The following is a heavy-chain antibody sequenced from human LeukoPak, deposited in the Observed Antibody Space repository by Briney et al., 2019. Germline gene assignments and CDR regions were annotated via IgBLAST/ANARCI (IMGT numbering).Heavy chain of an antibody. Sequence: SKTLSLTCTVSGGSINGYYWSWIRQSPGKGLESLGYIYYTGSTNYNPSLKSRVTMSVDTSRNQFFLRLSSVTAADTAVYYCARFSEYYHSSVHYLDYWGQGTLVSVSS. CDR1: GGSINGYY. J-gene: IGHJ4*02. CDR3: ARFSEYYHSSVHYLDY. D-gene: IGHD3-22*01. V-gene: IGHV4-59*01. CDR2: IYYTGST.